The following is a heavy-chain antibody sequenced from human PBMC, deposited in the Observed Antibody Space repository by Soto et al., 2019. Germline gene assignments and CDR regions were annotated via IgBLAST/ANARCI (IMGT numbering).Heavy chain of an antibody. CDR3: AKDRDDFWSGYSHAFDY. CDR1: GFTFDDYT. Sequence: GGSLRLSCAASGFTFDDYTMHWVRQAPGKGLEWVSLISWDGGSTYYADSVKGRFTISRDNSKNSLYLQMNSLRTEDTALYYCAKDRDDFWSGYSHAFDYWGQGTLVTVSS. V-gene: IGHV3-43*01. CDR2: ISWDGGST. J-gene: IGHJ4*02. D-gene: IGHD3-3*01.